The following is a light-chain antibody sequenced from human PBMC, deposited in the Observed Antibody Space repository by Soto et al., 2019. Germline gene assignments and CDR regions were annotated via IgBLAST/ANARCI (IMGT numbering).Light chain of an antibody. CDR1: SSDVGGYNY. CDR3: SSYTSSSTPYV. CDR2: DVG. Sequence: QSALTQPASVSGSPGQSIAISCTGTSSDVGGYNYVSWFQQHPGKAPKLMIYDVGNRPSGVSIRFSGSKSGNTASLTISGLQAEDEADYYCSSYTSSSTPYVFGTGTKVTVL. J-gene: IGLJ1*01. V-gene: IGLV2-14*01.